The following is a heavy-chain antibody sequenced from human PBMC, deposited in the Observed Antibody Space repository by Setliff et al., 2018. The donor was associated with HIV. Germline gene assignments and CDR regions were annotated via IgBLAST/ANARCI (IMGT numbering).Heavy chain of an antibody. CDR3: ARVRGYSSSSRDFYYHNMEV. J-gene: IGHJ6*03. V-gene: IGHV4-39*02. CDR2: VHYSGNT. D-gene: IGHD6-6*01. CDR1: GGSISTVTYY. Sequence: SQTLSLTCTLFGGSISTVTYYWAWIRQPPGKGLEWIGNVHYSGNTYYTSSLQSRVIISADTSKSQFYLRLSSVTAADTGVYYCARVRGYSSSSRDFYYHNMEVWGKGTTVTVSS.